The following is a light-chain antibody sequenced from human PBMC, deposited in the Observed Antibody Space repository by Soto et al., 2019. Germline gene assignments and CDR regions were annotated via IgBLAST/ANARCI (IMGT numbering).Light chain of an antibody. Sequence: EIVLTQSPGTLSLSPGDTATLSCKASQTGSTSLSRYQQKPGQPPRLLIYAETFRATGIPDRFSGSGSGTDFTLTINRLEPEDFAVYYCQRSGGSVSFGGGTKVE. CDR2: AET. V-gene: IGKV3-20*01. CDR1: QTGSTS. CDR3: QRSGGSVS. J-gene: IGKJ4*01.